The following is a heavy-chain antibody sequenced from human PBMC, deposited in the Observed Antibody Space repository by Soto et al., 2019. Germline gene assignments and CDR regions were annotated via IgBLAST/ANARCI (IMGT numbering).Heavy chain of an antibody. CDR3: ARDSSEDSSGYYYSYYYYGMDV. CDR2: IYPGDSDT. D-gene: IGHD3-22*01. J-gene: IGHJ6*02. Sequence: PGESLKISCQASGYSFISSWIGWVRQMPGKGLEWMGIIYPGDSDTRYSPSFQGQVTISADKSTSTAYLQWSSLKASDTATYYCARDSSEDSSGYYYSYYYYGMDVWGQGTTVTVSS. V-gene: IGHV5-51*01. CDR1: GYSFISSW.